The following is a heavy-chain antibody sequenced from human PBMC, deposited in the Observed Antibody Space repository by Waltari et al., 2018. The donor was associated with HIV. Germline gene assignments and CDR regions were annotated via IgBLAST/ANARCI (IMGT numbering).Heavy chain of an antibody. J-gene: IGHJ4*02. CDR2: IDWDDDK. Sequence: QVTLRESGPALVKPTQTLTLTCTFSGFSLSTSGMCVSWIRQPPGKALEWLALIDWDDDKYYSTSLKTRLTISKDTSKNQVVLTMTNMDPVDTATYYCARISGADGGRSYYGSGSYYNVGYYFDYWGQGTLVTVSS. D-gene: IGHD3-10*01. V-gene: IGHV2-70*01. CDR3: ARISGADGGRSYYGSGSYYNVGYYFDY. CDR1: GFSLSTSGMC.